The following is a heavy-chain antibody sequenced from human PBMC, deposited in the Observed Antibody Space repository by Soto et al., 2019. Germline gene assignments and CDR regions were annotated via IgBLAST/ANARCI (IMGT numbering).Heavy chain of an antibody. J-gene: IGHJ4*02. CDR2: IIPIFGTA. CDR3: ARVWRRIAVAGYFDY. D-gene: IGHD6-19*01. V-gene: IGHV1-69*01. Sequence: QVQLVQSGAEVKKPGSSVKVSCKASGGTFSSYAISWVRQAPGQGLEWMGGIIPIFGTANYAQKFQGRVTITADESTSTAYMELSSLRSDDTAVYYCARVWRRIAVAGYFDYWGQGTLVTVSS. CDR1: GGTFSSYA.